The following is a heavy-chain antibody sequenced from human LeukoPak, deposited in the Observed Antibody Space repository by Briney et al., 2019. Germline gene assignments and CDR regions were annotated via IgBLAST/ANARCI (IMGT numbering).Heavy chain of an antibody. D-gene: IGHD3-10*01. CDR3: ARGRNWGDYYYGSGKPFDP. J-gene: IGHJ5*02. Sequence: SETLSLTCAVYGGSFSGYYWSWIRQPPGEGLEWIGEINHSGSTNYNPSLKSRVTISVDTSKNQFSLKLSSVTAADTAVYYCARGRNWGDYYYGSGKPFDPWGQGTLVTVSS. CDR2: INHSGST. CDR1: GGSFSGYY. V-gene: IGHV4-34*01.